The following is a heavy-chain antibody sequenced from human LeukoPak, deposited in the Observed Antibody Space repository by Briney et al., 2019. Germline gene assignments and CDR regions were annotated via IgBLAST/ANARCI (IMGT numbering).Heavy chain of an antibody. D-gene: IGHD4-17*01. CDR1: GYIFTDYY. CDR2: TNPNTGDT. CDR3: TRGRRLDHGPTAPSEY. Sequence: ASVKVSCKASGYIFTDYYMHWVRHAPGQGLEWMGWTNPNTGDTDYAQKFQGRITMTREMSISTVFMQLSSLKSDDTAIYYCTRGRRLDHGPTAPSEYWGQGTLVTVSS. J-gene: IGHJ4*02. V-gene: IGHV1-2*02.